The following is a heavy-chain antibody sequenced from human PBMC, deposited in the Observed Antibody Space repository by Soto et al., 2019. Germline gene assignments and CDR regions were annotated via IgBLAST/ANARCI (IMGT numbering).Heavy chain of an antibody. D-gene: IGHD3-16*02. CDR1: GYTFTSYD. CDR2: MNPNSGNT. V-gene: IGHV1-8*01. CDR3: ARGRKASRIMITFGGVISHFDP. J-gene: IGHJ5*02. Sequence: ASVKVSCKASGYTFTSYDINWVRQATGQGLEWMGWMNPNSGNTGYAQKFQGRVTMTRNTSISTAYMELSSLRSEDTAVYYCARGRKASRIMITFGGVISHFDPWGQGTLVTVSS.